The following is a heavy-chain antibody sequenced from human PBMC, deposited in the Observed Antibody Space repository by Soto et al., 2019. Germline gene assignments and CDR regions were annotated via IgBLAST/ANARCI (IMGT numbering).Heavy chain of an antibody. V-gene: IGHV4-4*02. Sequence: QVHLQESGPGLVKPSGTLSLTCDVSGASISSNWWSWVRQPPGKGLEWVGEIYHNGNSHYNPSLEGRATMSMDMSKNQISLRLTSVTAADTAVYYCARHISVPTTRGFVYWGQGALVPVSS. D-gene: IGHD4-17*01. CDR2: IYHNGNS. J-gene: IGHJ4*02. CDR1: GASISSNW. CDR3: ARHISVPTTRGFVY.